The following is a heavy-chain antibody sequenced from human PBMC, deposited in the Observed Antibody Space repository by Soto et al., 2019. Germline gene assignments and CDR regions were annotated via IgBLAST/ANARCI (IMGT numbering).Heavy chain of an antibody. Sequence: EEQLVESGGGLVKPGGSTRLSCAASGPTFSGYSFLWVRQAPGRGLEWVSFIRNGDNHVFYADSVKGRFTISRDNANKLVYLQMNSLRAEDTAVYYCAREEGYFGGGSCIRGAFDLWGQGTMVTVSS. D-gene: IGHD2-15*01. CDR2: IRNGDNHV. CDR1: GPTFSGYS. CDR3: AREEGYFGGGSCIRGAFDL. J-gene: IGHJ3*01. V-gene: IGHV3-21*01.